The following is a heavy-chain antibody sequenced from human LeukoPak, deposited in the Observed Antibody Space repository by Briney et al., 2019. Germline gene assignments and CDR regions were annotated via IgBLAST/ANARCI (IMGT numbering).Heavy chain of an antibody. J-gene: IGHJ4*02. CDR1: GGSISSYY. CDR3: ARGKGSGLLQYFDWLLPNFDY. V-gene: IGHV4-59*01. Sequence: SETLSLTCTVSGGSISSYYWSWIRQPPGKGLEWIGYIYYSGSTNYNPSLKSRVTISVDTSKNQFSLKLSSVTAADTAVYYCARGKGSGLLQYFDWLLPNFDYWGQGTLVTVSS. CDR2: IYYSGST. D-gene: IGHD3-9*01.